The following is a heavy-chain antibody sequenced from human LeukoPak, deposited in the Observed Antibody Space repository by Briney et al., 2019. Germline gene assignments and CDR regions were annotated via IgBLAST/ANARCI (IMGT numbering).Heavy chain of an antibody. CDR2: ISNSDSTV. J-gene: IGHJ4*02. D-gene: IGHD5-18*01. Sequence: PGGSLRLSCAASGFTFSSYEFNWVRQAPGKGLEWIGYISNSDSTVYYADSVKGRFTISRDNAKNSLYLQMNRLKAEDTAVYYCARNPRYSFKEAYWDQGTLVTVSS. V-gene: IGHV3-48*03. CDR1: GFTFSSYE. CDR3: ARNPRYSFKEAY.